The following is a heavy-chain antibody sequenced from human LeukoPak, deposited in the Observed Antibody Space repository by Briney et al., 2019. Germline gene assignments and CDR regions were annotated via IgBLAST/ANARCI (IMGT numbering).Heavy chain of an antibody. CDR2: ISGSGAST. CDR3: AKVNTYGSHYYFDC. Sequence: GGSLGLSCAASGFTFSSYAMSWVRQAPGKGLEWVSAISGSGASTYYADSVKGRFTISRDNSKDTLYLHVNSLRAEDTAVYYCAKVNTYGSHYYFDCWGQGTLVTVSS. CDR1: GFTFSSYA. J-gene: IGHJ4*02. V-gene: IGHV3-23*01. D-gene: IGHD3-10*01.